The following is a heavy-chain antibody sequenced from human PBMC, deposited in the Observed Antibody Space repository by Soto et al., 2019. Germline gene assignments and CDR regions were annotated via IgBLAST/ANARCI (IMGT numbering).Heavy chain of an antibody. CDR1: GASITSHY. V-gene: IGHV4-59*10. CDR2: VYARGAT. CDR3: ARSSGDDFFYYGMDV. Sequence: ASETLSLTCSVSGASITSHYWNWIRQSAGEGLQWIGRVYARGATDYNPSLKSRVTISGDTSKNQFSLKLTSVTAADTAVYYCARSSGDDFFYYGMDVWGHGTTVTAP. D-gene: IGHD4-17*01. J-gene: IGHJ6*02.